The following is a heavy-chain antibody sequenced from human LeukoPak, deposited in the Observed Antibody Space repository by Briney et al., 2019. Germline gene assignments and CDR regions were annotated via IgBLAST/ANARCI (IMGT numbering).Heavy chain of an antibody. V-gene: IGHV4-38-2*01. D-gene: IGHD4-17*01. Sequence: SETLSLTCAVSGYAISSGYYWGWIGQPPGKGLEWIGSIYHSGSTYYNPSLKSRVTISVDTSKNQFSLKLSSVTAADTAVYYCVAAVTMDNWFDPWGQGTLVTVSS. J-gene: IGHJ5*02. CDR2: IYHSGST. CDR3: VAAVTMDNWFDP. CDR1: GYAISSGYY.